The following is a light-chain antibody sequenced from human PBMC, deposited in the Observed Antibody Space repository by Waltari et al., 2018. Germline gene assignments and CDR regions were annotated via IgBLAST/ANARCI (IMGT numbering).Light chain of an antibody. CDR3: CSYAGSSTLV. Sequence: HSALTQPASVSGSPGQSITISCTGTSSDVGSYNLDSWYQQHPDKAPKLMIYEDSKRPSGVSNRFSGSKSGNTASLTISGLQAEDEADYYCCSYAGSSTLVFGGGTKLTVL. J-gene: IGLJ3*02. CDR2: EDS. CDR1: SSDVGSYNL. V-gene: IGLV2-23*01.